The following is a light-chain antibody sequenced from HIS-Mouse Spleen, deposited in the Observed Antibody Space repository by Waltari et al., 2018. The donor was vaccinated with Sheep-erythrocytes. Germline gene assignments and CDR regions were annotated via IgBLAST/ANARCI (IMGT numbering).Light chain of an antibody. V-gene: IGLV2-11*01. CDR3: CSYAGSYNHV. J-gene: IGLJ1*01. CDR1: SSDVGGYNY. CDR2: DVS. Sequence: QSALTQPRSVSGSPGQSVTISCTGTSSDVGGYNYVSWYQQHPGKAPKLILYDVSKRPSGGPDRFSGSKSGNTASLTISGLQAEDEADYYCCSYAGSYNHVFATGTKVTVL.